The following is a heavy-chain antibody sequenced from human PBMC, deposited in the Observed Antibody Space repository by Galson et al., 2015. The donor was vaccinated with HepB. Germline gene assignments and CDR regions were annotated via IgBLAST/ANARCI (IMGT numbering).Heavy chain of an antibody. D-gene: IGHD6-19*01. CDR1: GFTFSSYA. CDR3: ARGFSAWYAFEY. V-gene: IGHV3-64*01. Sequence: SLRLSCAASGFTFSSYAMYWVRQAPGKGLEYVSAIDGIGSSTYYANSVKGRFTISRDNSKNTLYLQMGSLRGEDMAVYYCARGFSAWYAFEYWGQGTLVTVSS. J-gene: IGHJ4*02. CDR2: IDGIGSST.